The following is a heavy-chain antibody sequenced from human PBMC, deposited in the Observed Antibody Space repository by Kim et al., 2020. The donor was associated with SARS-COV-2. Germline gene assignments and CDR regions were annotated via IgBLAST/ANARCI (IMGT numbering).Heavy chain of an antibody. CDR3: AKDLVGIVVVVAATRHYYYGMDV. V-gene: IGHV3-30*18. CDR1: GFTFSSYG. D-gene: IGHD2-15*01. Sequence: GGSLRLSCAASGFTFSSYGMHWVRQAPGKGLEWVAVISYDGSNKYYADSVKGRFTISRDNSKNTLYLQMNSLIAEDTAVYYCAKDLVGIVVVVAATRHYYYGMDVWGQGTTVTVSS. CDR2: ISYDGSNK. J-gene: IGHJ6*02.